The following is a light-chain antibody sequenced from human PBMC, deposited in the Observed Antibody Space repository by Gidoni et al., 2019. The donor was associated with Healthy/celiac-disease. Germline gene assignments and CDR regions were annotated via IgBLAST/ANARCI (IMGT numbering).Light chain of an antibody. CDR3: MQALQKGT. Sequence: DIVMTQSPLSLPVTPGEPASISCRSSQSLLHSTGYTYLDWYLQKPGQSPHLLISLGSNRASGVTDRFRGRGSGTDFTLKISRVKSEDGGVYFCMQALQKGTFGPGTKVDIK. V-gene: IGKV2-28*01. J-gene: IGKJ3*01. CDR2: LGS. CDR1: QSLLHSTGYTY.